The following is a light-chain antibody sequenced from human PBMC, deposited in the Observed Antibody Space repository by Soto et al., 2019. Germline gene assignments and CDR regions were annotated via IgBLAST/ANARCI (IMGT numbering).Light chain of an antibody. Sequence: EIVMTQSPATLSVSPGERATVSCRASQSISSSLAWYPQKPGQAPRLLIHGASTRATGVPATFSGSGSGTEFTLTIDSLQSEDFAVYYCHQYYNWPLTFGGGTKVEIK. CDR1: QSISSS. J-gene: IGKJ4*01. CDR2: GAS. V-gene: IGKV3-15*01. CDR3: HQYYNWPLT.